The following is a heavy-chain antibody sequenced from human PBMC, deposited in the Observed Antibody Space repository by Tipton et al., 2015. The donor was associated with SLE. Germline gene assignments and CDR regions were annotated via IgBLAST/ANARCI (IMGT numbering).Heavy chain of an antibody. CDR2: FAHSGNT. CDR1: GVSISSYY. V-gene: IGHV4-38-2*02. CDR3: TRGGITIFGVVSLDY. Sequence: TLSLTCSVSGVSISSYYWGWIRQSPGKGLEWIGSFAHSGNTIYNPSLRSRVSISADTSKNEFSLRLTSVTAADTAVYYCTRGGITIFGVVSLDYWGQGTLVTVSS. J-gene: IGHJ4*02. D-gene: IGHD3-3*01.